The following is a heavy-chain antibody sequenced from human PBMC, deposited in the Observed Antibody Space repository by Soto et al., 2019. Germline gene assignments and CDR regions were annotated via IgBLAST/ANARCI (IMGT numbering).Heavy chain of an antibody. J-gene: IGHJ6*02. CDR3: ARLIDYYGSGSYYNSDYYYYGMDV. Sequence: EVQLVQSGAEVKKPGESLKISCKGSGYSFTSYWIGWVRQMPGKGLEWMGIIYPGDSDTRYSPSFQGQVTISADKSISTAYLQWSSLKASDTAMYYCARLIDYYGSGSYYNSDYYYYGMDVWGQGTTVTVSS. CDR2: IYPGDSDT. V-gene: IGHV5-51*01. CDR1: GYSFTSYW. D-gene: IGHD3-10*01.